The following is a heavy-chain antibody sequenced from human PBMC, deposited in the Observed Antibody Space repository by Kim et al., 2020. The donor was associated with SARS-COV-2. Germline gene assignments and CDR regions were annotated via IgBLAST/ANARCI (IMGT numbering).Heavy chain of an antibody. Sequence: YAAPVKGRFTISRDDSKNTLYLQMNSLKTEDTAVYYCTTVNYYDSSGNDYWGQGTLVTVSS. J-gene: IGHJ4*02. CDR3: TTVNYYDSSGNDY. V-gene: IGHV3-15*01. D-gene: IGHD3-22*01.